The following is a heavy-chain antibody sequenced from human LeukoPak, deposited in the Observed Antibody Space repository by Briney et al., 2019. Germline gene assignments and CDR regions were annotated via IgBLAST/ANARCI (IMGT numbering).Heavy chain of an antibody. Sequence: SXPTXVNPTQALTLTCTFSGLSRSTSGVGVGWIRQXXXKALEWLALNYWDDDKRYSPSLKSGLTITKDTSKNQVVLTMTNMDPVDTASYYCAHGTTVTTLEDWGQGTLVTVSS. CDR1: GLSRSTSGVG. V-gene: IGHV2-5*02. D-gene: IGHD4-11*01. CDR3: AHGTTVTTLED. CDR2: NYWDDDK. J-gene: IGHJ4*02.